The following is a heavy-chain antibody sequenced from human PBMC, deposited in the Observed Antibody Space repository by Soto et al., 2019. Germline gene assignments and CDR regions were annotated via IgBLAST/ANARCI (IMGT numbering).Heavy chain of an antibody. CDR3: TRGPSGDKVDF. D-gene: IGHD7-27*01. Sequence: QVQLQESGPGLVKPSQTLSLTCTVSGGSVSSADWNWSWIRQTPGKGLEWIGHIYEGGRTYSNPSLMSRATISLDTSKNLCSLNLKSVTAADTAVYYCTRGPSGDKVDFWGQGLLVTVSS. CDR1: GGSVSSADWN. CDR2: IYEGGRT. J-gene: IGHJ4*02. V-gene: IGHV4-30-4*08.